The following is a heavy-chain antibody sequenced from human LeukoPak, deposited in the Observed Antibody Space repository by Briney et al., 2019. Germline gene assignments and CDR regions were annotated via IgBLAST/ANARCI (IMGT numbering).Heavy chain of an antibody. V-gene: IGHV4-4*02. CDR3: AKDQYYDSSGYSNY. CDR2: IYHSGST. CDR1: GGSISSSNW. Sequence: SGTLSLTCAVSGGSISSSNWWGWVRQPPGKGLEWIGEIYHSGSTNYNPSLKSRVTISVDKSKNQFSLKLSSVTAADTAVYYCAKDQYYDSSGYSNYWGQGTLVTVSS. D-gene: IGHD3-22*01. J-gene: IGHJ4*02.